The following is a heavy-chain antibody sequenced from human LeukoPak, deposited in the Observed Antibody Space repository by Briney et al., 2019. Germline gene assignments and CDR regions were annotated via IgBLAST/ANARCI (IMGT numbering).Heavy chain of an antibody. Sequence: PGGFLRLSCAASGFTFSSYAMSWVRQAPGKGLEWVSAISGSGGSTYYADSVKGRFTISRDNSKNTLYLQMNSLRAEDTAVYYCAKDSYSSSWSKELYFDYWGQGTLVTVSS. J-gene: IGHJ4*02. D-gene: IGHD6-13*01. V-gene: IGHV3-23*01. CDR2: ISGSGGST. CDR1: GFTFSSYA. CDR3: AKDSYSSSWSKELYFDY.